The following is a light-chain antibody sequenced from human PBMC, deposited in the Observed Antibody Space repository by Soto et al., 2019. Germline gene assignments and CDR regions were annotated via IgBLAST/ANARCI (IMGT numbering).Light chain of an antibody. Sequence: QSALTRAASVSGSPGQSITISCTGTSSDIGGYDYVSWYQQHPGKAPQLMIYDVSYRPSGVSDRFSGSKSGNTASLTISGLRTDDEADYYCASYTITPTTRVFGGGTKLTVL. CDR3: ASYTITPTTRV. CDR2: DVS. J-gene: IGLJ3*02. CDR1: SSDIGGYDY. V-gene: IGLV2-14*03.